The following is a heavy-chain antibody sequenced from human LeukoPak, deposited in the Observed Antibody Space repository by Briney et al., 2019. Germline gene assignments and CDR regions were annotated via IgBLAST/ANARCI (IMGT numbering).Heavy chain of an antibody. V-gene: IGHV3-48*02. CDR2: ISSSSSTI. J-gene: IGHJ4*02. CDR3: ARAYITIDDDHHPDY. D-gene: IGHD3-3*01. Sequence: GGSLRLSCAASGFTFSSYSMNWVRQAPGKGLEWVSYISSSSSTIYYADSVKDRFTISRDNAKNSLYLQMNSLRDEDTAVYYCARAYITIDDDHHPDYWGQGTLVTVSS. CDR1: GFTFSSYS.